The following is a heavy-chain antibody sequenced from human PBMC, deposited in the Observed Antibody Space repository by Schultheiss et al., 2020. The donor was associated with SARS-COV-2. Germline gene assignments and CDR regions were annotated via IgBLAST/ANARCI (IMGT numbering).Heavy chain of an antibody. Sequence: SETLSLTCTVSGGSISSSSYYWGWIRQPPGKGLEWIGSIYYSGSTYYNPSLKSRVTISVDTSKNQFSLKLSSVTAADTAVYYCASAPPKQSIAVAGEPATASDYWGQGTLVNVSS. J-gene: IGHJ4*02. CDR1: GGSISSSSYY. CDR2: IYYSGST. V-gene: IGHV4-39*07. D-gene: IGHD6-19*01. CDR3: ASAPPKQSIAVAGEPATASDY.